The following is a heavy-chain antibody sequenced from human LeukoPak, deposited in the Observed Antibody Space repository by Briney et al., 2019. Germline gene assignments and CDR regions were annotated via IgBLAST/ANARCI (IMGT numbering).Heavy chain of an antibody. CDR2: INPNSGGT. Sequence: GASVKVSCKASGYTFSGYYMHWVRQAPGQGLEWMGWINPNSGGTNYAQKFQGRVTMTRDTSISTAYMELSRLRSDDTAVYYCARGYPLSTTAAGTYFQYWGQGTLVTVSS. J-gene: IGHJ1*01. V-gene: IGHV1-2*02. D-gene: IGHD6-13*01. CDR1: GYTFSGYY. CDR3: ARGYPLSTTAAGTYFQY.